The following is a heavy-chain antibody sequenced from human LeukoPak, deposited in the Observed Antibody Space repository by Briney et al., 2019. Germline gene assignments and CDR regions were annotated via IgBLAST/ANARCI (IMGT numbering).Heavy chain of an antibody. D-gene: IGHD4-11*01. J-gene: IGHJ5*02. Sequence: SETLSLTCTVSGGSISSYYWSWIRQPPGKGLEWIGHIYYSGSTNYNPSLKRRVTISVDTSKNQFSLKLSSVTAADTAVYYCARVQVTMPAWFDPWGQGTLVTVSS. CDR3: ARVQVTMPAWFDP. CDR2: IYYSGST. V-gene: IGHV4-59*01. CDR1: GGSISSYY.